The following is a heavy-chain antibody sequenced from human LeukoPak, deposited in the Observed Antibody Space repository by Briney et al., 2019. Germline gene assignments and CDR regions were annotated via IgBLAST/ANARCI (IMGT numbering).Heavy chain of an antibody. Sequence: ASVKVSCKASGGTFSSYAISWVRQAPGQGLEWMGRIIPILGIANYAQKFQGRVTITADKSTGTAYMELSSLRSEDTAVYYCARAVVEDAFDIWGQGTMVTVSS. D-gene: IGHD3-22*01. CDR2: IIPILGIA. J-gene: IGHJ3*02. CDR1: GGTFSSYA. V-gene: IGHV1-69*04. CDR3: ARAVVEDAFDI.